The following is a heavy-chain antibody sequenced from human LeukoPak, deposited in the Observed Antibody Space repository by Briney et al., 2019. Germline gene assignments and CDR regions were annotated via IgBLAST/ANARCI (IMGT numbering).Heavy chain of an antibody. CDR1: GYTFTGYY. J-gene: IGHJ5*02. CDR2: INPNSGGT. V-gene: IGHV1-2*02. D-gene: IGHD6-13*01. CDR3: VRDTQRQLVARVDWFDP. Sequence: GASVKVSCKASGYTFTGYYMHWVRQAPGPGLEWMGGINPNSGGTNYAQKFQGRVTMTRDTSISTAYMELSRLRSDDTAVYSCVRDTQRQLVARVDWFDPWGQGTLVTVSS.